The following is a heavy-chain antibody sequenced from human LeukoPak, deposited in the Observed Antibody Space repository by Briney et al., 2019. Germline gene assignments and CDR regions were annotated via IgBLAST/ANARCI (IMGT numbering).Heavy chain of an antibody. CDR2: IYSGGST. CDR3: ARGLGYCTSTTCLLPFDY. Sequence: GGPLRLSCAASGFTVSTYYMTWVRQAPGKGLECVSVIYSGGSTYYADPVKGRFTVSRDNSKNTLYLQTNSLRAEDTAMYYCARGLGYCTSTTCLLPFDYWGQGTLVTVSS. D-gene: IGHD2-2*01. V-gene: IGHV3-53*01. CDR1: GFTVSTYY. J-gene: IGHJ4*02.